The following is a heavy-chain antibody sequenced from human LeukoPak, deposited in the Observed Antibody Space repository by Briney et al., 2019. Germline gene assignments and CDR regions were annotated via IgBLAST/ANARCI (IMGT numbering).Heavy chain of an antibody. CDR2: VFYSGST. CDR3: ARVDDY. D-gene: IGHD3/OR15-3a*01. Sequence: SETLSLTCAVSGSSISSSTWWTWVRQPPGKGLEWIGEVFYSGSTNSNPSLKSRLTMSVDESKHEFSLKLTSVTAADTAVYYCARVDDYWGQGILVTVSS. CDR1: GSSISSSTW. J-gene: IGHJ4*02. V-gene: IGHV4-4*02.